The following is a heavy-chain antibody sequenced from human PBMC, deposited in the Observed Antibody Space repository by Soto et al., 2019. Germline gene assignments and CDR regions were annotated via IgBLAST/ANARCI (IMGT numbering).Heavy chain of an antibody. J-gene: IGHJ6*03. CDR3: ARGDCVGGTCYSLAASFYYYMDV. Sequence: EVQLVESGGGLVQPGGSLRLSCAASGFTFSNYWMYWVRQAPGKGLVWVSRINSDGSVSSYADSVKGRPTISRDNVKNTLYLRIASLRAEDTAVYYSARGDCVGGTCYSLAASFYYYMDVWGKGTTVTVFS. CDR1: GFTFSNYW. D-gene: IGHD2-15*01. CDR2: INSDGSVS. V-gene: IGHV3-74*01.